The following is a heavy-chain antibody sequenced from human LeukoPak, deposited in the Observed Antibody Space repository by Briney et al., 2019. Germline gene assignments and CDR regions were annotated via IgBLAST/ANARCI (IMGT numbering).Heavy chain of an antibody. CDR1: GGSISSGSYY. D-gene: IGHD2-2*02. CDR3: ARGGYCSSTSCYKGIDY. J-gene: IGHJ4*02. V-gene: IGHV4-61*02. CDR2: IYTSGST. Sequence: SETLSLTCTVSGGSISSGSYYWSWIRQPAGKGLEWIGRIYTSGSTNYNPSLKSRVTISVDTSKNQFSLKLSSVTAADTAVYYCARGGYCSSTSCYKGIDYWGQGTLVTVSS.